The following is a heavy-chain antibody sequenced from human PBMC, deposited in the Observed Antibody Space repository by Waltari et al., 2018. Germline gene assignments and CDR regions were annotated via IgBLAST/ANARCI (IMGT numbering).Heavy chain of an antibody. CDR1: GYGFDSYW. CDR3: ARRFMTGEGLTLNWLDP. D-gene: IGHD3-16*01. J-gene: IGHJ5*02. V-gene: IGHV5-51*01. CDR2: IYPGDPDT. Sequence: VQLVQSGAEVKKPGESLRISCRDSGYGFDSYWIAWVRQRPGKGLEWMGHIYPGDPDTRYNPSFQGQVTISADKSVTTVYLQWSSLKTSDSGIYYCARRFMTGEGLTLNWLDPWGQGTLVTVSS.